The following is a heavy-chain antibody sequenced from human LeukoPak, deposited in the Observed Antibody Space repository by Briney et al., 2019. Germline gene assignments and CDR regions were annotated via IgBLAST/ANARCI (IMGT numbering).Heavy chain of an antibody. J-gene: IGHJ4*02. CDR3: ARDKFQYQLRGREAY. Sequence: ASVKVSCKTSGYTFTSYSINWVRQAPGQGLEWMGWISGYNGNTNYAQKLQGRVTMTTDTSTSTAYMELRSLRSDDTAVYYCARDKFQYQLRGREAYWGQGTLVTVSS. V-gene: IGHV1-18*01. CDR1: GYTFTSYS. D-gene: IGHD2-2*01. CDR2: ISGYNGNT.